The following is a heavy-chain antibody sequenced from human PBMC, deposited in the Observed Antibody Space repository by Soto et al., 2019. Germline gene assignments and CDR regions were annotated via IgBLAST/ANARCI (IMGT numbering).Heavy chain of an antibody. Sequence: GGSLRLSCTASGFTFGDYAMSWVRQAPGKGLEWVSGISGSGGSTYYADSVKGRFTISRDNAKNSLYLQMNSLRAEDTAVYYCARHPERIAEIGWFDPWGQGTLVTVSS. V-gene: IGHV3-23*01. J-gene: IGHJ5*02. CDR1: GFTFGDYA. CDR3: ARHPERIAEIGWFDP. D-gene: IGHD6-13*01. CDR2: ISGSGGST.